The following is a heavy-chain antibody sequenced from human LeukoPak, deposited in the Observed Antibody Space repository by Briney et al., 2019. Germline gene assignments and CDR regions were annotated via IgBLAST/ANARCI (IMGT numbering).Heavy chain of an antibody. CDR2: ISDSGGSA. V-gene: IGHV3-23*01. CDR1: GFTFSTYA. CDR3: ARDTFYSDGSDYYSWFDP. D-gene: IGHD3-22*01. J-gene: IGHJ5*02. Sequence: PRGSLRLSCAASGFTFSTYAMSWVRQAPGKGLEWVSSISDSGGSADYADSVKGRFTISRDNSKNTLYLQMSSLRAEDTAVNCCARDTFYSDGSDYYSWFDPWGQGTLVTVSS.